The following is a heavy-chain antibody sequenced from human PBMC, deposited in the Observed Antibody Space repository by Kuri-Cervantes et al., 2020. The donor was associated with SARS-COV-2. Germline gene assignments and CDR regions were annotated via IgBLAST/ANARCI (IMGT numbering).Heavy chain of an antibody. V-gene: IGHV3-33*01. J-gene: IGHJ4*02. CDR3: ARDPPASYSRPMYYFDY. D-gene: IGHD6-13*01. CDR2: IWYDGSNK. CDR1: GFTFSSYG. Sequence: GGSLRLSCAASGFTFSSYGMHWVRQAPGKGLEWVAVIWYDGSNKYYADSVKGRFTISRDNSKNTLYLQMNSLRAEDTAVYYCARDPPASYSRPMYYFDYWGQGTLVTVSS.